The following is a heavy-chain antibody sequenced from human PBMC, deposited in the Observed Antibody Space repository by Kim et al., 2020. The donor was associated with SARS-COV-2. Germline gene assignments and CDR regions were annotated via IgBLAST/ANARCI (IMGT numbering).Heavy chain of an antibody. CDR1: GGSFSGYY. CDR2: INHSGST. Sequence: SETLSLTCAVYGGSFSGYYWSWIRQPPGKGLEWIGEINHSGSTNYNPSLKSRVTISVDTSKNQFSLKLSSVTAADTAVYYCARGSGIMITFGGVIVLDYWGQGTLVTVSS. V-gene: IGHV4-34*01. D-gene: IGHD3-16*02. CDR3: ARGSGIMITFGGVIVLDY. J-gene: IGHJ4*02.